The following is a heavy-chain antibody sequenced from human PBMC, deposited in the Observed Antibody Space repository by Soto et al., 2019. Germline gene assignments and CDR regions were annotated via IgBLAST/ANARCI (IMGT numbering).Heavy chain of an antibody. Sequence: GGSLRLSCAASGFTFSSYAMSWVRQAPGKGLEWVGRIKSKTDGGTTDYAAPVKGRFTISRDDSKNTLYLQMNSLKTEDTAVYYCTTAGRQDYGSGSYYAFDIWGQGTMVTVSS. CDR1: GFTFSSYA. D-gene: IGHD3-10*01. J-gene: IGHJ3*02. CDR2: IKSKTDGGTT. V-gene: IGHV3-15*01. CDR3: TTAGRQDYGSGSYYAFDI.